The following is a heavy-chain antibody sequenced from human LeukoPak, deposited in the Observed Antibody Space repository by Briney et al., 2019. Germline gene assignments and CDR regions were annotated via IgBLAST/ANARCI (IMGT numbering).Heavy chain of an antibody. CDR3: AVDEGSCDY. J-gene: IGHJ4*02. CDR2: IYHSGST. Sequence: PSETLSLTCAVYGGSFGGYYWGWIRQPPGKGLEWIGSIYHSGSTYYNPSLKSRVTISVDTSKNQFSLKLSSVTAADTAVYYCAVDEGSCDYWGQGTLVTVSS. V-gene: IGHV4-38-2*01. CDR1: GGSFGGYY.